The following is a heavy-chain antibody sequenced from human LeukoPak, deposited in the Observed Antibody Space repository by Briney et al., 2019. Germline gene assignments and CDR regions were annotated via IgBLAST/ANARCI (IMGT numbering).Heavy chain of an antibody. Sequence: SETLSLTCTVSGGSMSSSGYYWGWIREPPGKGLEWIGSIYYSGSTYYNSSLKSRVTISVDTSKNQFSLKLSSVTAADTAVYYCAREVGATERLDYWGQGTLVTVSS. D-gene: IGHD1-26*01. J-gene: IGHJ4*02. V-gene: IGHV4-39*01. CDR1: GGSMSSSGYY. CDR2: IYYSGST. CDR3: AREVGATERLDY.